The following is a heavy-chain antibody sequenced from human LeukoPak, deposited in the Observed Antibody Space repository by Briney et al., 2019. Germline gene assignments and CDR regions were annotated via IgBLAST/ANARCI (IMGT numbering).Heavy chain of an antibody. CDR3: ARHVWLQPFDY. J-gene: IGHJ4*02. Sequence: SETLSLTCTVSGGSISISSDYWGWIRQPPGKGLEWIGDIYYSGTTNYNPSLKSRVTMSVDTSKNQFSLKLSSVTAADTAVYYCARHVWLQPFDYWGQGTLVTVSS. CDR2: IYYSGTT. V-gene: IGHV4-39*01. CDR1: GGSISISSDY. D-gene: IGHD3-9*01.